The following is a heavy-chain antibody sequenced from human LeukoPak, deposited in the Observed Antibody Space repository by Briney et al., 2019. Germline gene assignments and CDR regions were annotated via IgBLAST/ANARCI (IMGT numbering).Heavy chain of an antibody. D-gene: IGHD1-26*01. CDR1: GYTFTGYY. CDR3: ARDRGGSYYGY. V-gene: IGHV1-2*02. Sequence: ASVKVSCKASGYTFTGYYMHWVRQAPGQGLEWMGWINPNSGGTNYARKFQGRVTMTRDTSISTAYMELSRLRSDDTAVYYCARDRGGSYYGYWGQGTLVTVSS. CDR2: INPNSGGT. J-gene: IGHJ4*02.